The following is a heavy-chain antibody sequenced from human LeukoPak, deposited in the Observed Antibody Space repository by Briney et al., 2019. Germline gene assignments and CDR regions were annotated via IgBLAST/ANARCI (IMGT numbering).Heavy chain of an antibody. CDR3: AKDLQPHYGSEGALDI. V-gene: IGHV3-23*01. J-gene: IGHJ3*02. D-gene: IGHD3-10*01. CDR1: GFTFSSYA. CDR2: ISGSGGSA. Sequence: GGSLRLSCAASGFTFSSYAMSWVRQAPGKGLEWVSAISGSGGSAYYADSVKGRFTISRDNSKNTLYLQMNSLRAEDTAVYYCAKDLQPHYGSEGALDIWGQGTMVTVSS.